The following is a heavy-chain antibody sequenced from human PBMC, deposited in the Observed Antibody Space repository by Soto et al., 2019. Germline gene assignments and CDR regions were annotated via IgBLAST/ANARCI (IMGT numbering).Heavy chain of an antibody. CDR1: GFTFSSYA. Sequence: QVQLVESGGGVVQPGRSLRLSCAASGFTFSSYAMHWVRQAPGKGLEWVAVISNDGSNKYYTDSVKGRFTISRANSKNTMDLKMNSRRADDTAVYYCARPLWRDDYNWGYFDLWGRGTLVTVSS. J-gene: IGHJ2*01. D-gene: IGHD4-4*01. CDR3: ARPLWRDDYNWGYFDL. CDR2: ISNDGSNK. V-gene: IGHV3-30-3*01.